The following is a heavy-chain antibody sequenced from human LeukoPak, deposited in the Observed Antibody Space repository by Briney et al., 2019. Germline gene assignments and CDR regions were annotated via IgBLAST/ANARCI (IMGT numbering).Heavy chain of an antibody. J-gene: IGHJ4*02. CDR3: ARDTVAAAGLYYFDY. CDR1: GYTFTGYY. CDR2: INPNSGGT. D-gene: IGHD6-13*01. Sequence: ASVKVSCKASGYTFTGYYMHWVRQAPGQGLEWMGWINPNSGGTNYAQKFQGRVTMTRDTSISTAYMELSRLRSDDTAVYYCARDTVAAAGLYYFDYWGQGTLVTVSS. V-gene: IGHV1-2*02.